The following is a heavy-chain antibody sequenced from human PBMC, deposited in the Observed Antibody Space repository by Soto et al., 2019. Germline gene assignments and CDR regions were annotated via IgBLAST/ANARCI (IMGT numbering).Heavy chain of an antibody. CDR2: IYWDDDK. V-gene: IGHV2-5*02. J-gene: IGHJ5*02. D-gene: IGHD3-22*01. Sequence: QITLKESGPALVKPTQTLTVTCIFSGFSLSTTKMGVGWIRQPPGKALEWLALIYWDDDKRYSPSLKSRLTITKDTSKNQVVLSMTNMDPVDTGTYYCVHRRKESSGYYYAAWGQGTLVTVSS. CDR1: GFSLSTTKMG. CDR3: VHRRKESSGYYYAA.